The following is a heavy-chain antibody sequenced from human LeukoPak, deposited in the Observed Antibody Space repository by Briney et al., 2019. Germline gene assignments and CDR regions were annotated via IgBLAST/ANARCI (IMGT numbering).Heavy chain of an antibody. V-gene: IGHV3-9*01. D-gene: IGHD6-19*01. J-gene: IGHJ4*02. CDR3: AKDAVGQWLVEGNYFDY. CDR2: ISWNSGSI. CDR1: GFTFDDYA. Sequence: GGSLRLSCAASGFTFDDYAMHWVRQAPGKGLEWVSGISWNSGSIGYADSVKGRFTISRDNAKNSLYLQMNSLRAEDTALYYCAKDAVGQWLVEGNYFDYWGQGTLVTVSS.